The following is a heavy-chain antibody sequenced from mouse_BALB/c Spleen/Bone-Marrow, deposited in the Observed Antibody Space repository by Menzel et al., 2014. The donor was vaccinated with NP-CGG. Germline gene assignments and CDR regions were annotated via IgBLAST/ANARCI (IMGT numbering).Heavy chain of an antibody. CDR3: ARDYYGFFAY. CDR1: GFTFTDYY. J-gene: IGHJ3*01. CDR2: IRNKANGYTT. V-gene: IGHV7-3*02. Sequence: EVKLTEAGGGLVQPGGSLRLSCATSGFTFTDYYMSWVRQPPGKALEWLGFIRNKANGYTTEYSASVKGRFTISRDNSQSILYLQMNTLRAEDSATYCCARDYYGFFAYWGQGTLVTVSA. D-gene: IGHD1-2*01.